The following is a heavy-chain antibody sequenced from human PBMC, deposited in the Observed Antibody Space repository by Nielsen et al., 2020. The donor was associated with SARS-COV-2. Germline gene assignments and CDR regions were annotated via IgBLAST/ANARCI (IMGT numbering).Heavy chain of an antibody. V-gene: IGHV4-31*03. J-gene: IGHJ3*02. CDR1: GGSISSGGYY. CDR3: ARHPLGAYMIVVVRHAFDI. CDR2: IYYSGST. Sequence: SETLSLTCTVSGGSISSGGYYWSWIRQHPGKGLEWIGYIYYSGSTYYNPSLKSRVTISVDTSKNQFSLKLSSVTAADTAVYYCARHPLGAYMIVVVRHAFDIWGQGTMVTVSS. D-gene: IGHD3-22*01.